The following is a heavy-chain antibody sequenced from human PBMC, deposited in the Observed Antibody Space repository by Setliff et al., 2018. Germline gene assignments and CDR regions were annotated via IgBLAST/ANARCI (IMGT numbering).Heavy chain of an antibody. V-gene: IGHV3-15*01. D-gene: IGHD6-6*01. J-gene: IGHJ6*03. CDR2: IKSKTDGGTT. CDR3: TRDRRLAAPYYYYYYMDV. Sequence: GGSLRLSCAASGFTFNNAWMTWVRQAPGKGLEWVGRIKSKTDGGTTDYVAPVKGRFTISRDDSKNTLYLQMNSLKTEDTAVYYCTRDRRLAAPYYYYYYMDVWGKGTTVTVSS. CDR1: GFTFNNAW.